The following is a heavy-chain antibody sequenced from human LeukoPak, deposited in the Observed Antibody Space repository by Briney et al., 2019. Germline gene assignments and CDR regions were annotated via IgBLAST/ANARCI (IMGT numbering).Heavy chain of an antibody. D-gene: IGHD4-17*01. CDR3: ARATMSYYRDYLSAFDI. V-gene: IGHV3-53*01. J-gene: IGHJ3*02. CDR1: GFTVSSNF. Sequence: PGRSLRLSCAASGFTVSSNFMSWVRQAPGKGLEWVSFIYSGGTTHYADSVKGRCTISRDNSNNTLSLQMNNLRPEDTAVYYCARATMSYYRDYLSAFDIWGQGTMVTVSS. CDR2: IYSGGTT.